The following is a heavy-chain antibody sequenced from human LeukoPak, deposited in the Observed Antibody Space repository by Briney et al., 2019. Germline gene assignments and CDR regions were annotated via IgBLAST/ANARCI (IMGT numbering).Heavy chain of an antibody. CDR2: IRYNGSNK. D-gene: IGHD4-17*01. CDR1: GFTLSAYG. J-gene: IGHJ4*02. V-gene: IGHV3-30*02. Sequence: GGSLRLSCAASGFTLSAYGMHWVRRAPGKGLEWVVFIRYNGSNKYYADCLTGRFTISLDNSKHTLYLQMNTRTAEDTAVYYCAKRMGPMVTTGDRPLDYWGQGTLVTVSS. CDR3: AKRMGPMVTTGDRPLDY.